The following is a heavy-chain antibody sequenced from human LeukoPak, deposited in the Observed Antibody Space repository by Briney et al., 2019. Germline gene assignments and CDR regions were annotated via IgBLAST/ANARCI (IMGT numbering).Heavy chain of an antibody. CDR1: GGSISGNY. CDR2: VFYTGST. D-gene: IGHD6-19*01. V-gene: IGHV4-59*01. J-gene: IGHJ4*02. Sequence: PSETLSLTCTVSGGSISGNYWTWIRQPPGKGLDCIGHVFYTGSTNYFPSLKSRVTISIDTSKSHFSLKLTSVTAADTAVYYCARAVAVAGTFKFDFWGQGTLVTVSS. CDR3: ARAVAVAGTFKFDF.